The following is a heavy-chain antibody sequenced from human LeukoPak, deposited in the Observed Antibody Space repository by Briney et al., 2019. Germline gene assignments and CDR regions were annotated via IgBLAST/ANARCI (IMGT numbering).Heavy chain of an antibody. J-gene: IGHJ4*02. V-gene: IGHV3-33*01. Sequence: GRSLRLSCAASGFTFSSYGMHWVRQAPGKGLEWVAVIWYDGSNKYYADSVKGRFTISRDNSMNTLYLQMNSLRAEDTAVYYCARDGSGDSYGQPFDYWGQGTLVTVSS. D-gene: IGHD5-18*01. CDR2: IWYDGSNK. CDR3: ARDGSGDSYGQPFDY. CDR1: GFTFSSYG.